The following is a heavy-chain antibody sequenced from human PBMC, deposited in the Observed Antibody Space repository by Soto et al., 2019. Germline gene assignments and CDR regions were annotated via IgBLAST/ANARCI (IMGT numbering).Heavy chain of an antibody. V-gene: IGHV3-73*01. D-gene: IGHD6-13*01. CDR3: TSLMAAAVGAFDI. J-gene: IGHJ3*02. Sequence: GGSLRLSCAASGFTFSGSAMHWVRQASGKGLEWVGRIRSKANSYATAYAASVKGRFTISRDDSKNTAYLQMNSLKTEDTAVYYCTSLMAAAVGAFDIWGQGTMVTVSS. CDR2: IRSKANSYAT. CDR1: GFTFSGSA.